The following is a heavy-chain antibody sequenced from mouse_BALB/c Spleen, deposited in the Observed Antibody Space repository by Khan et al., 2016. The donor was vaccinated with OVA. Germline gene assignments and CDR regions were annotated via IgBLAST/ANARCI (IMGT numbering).Heavy chain of an antibody. CDR2: INPRPGST. J-gene: IGHJ3*01. Sequence: QVRLQQSGAELAKPVASVKMSCKSSGYTFTSYWMPLVKQRPGQGLEWIGYINPRPGSTESNPSFKDTSPLTAAQSSRTAYMQLRSLTSEESEVYYCANHGSRDAWGTYWGQGTLGNGAA. D-gene: IGHD1-1*01. CDR1: GYTFTSYW. V-gene: IGHV1-7*01. CDR3: ANHGSRDAWGTY.